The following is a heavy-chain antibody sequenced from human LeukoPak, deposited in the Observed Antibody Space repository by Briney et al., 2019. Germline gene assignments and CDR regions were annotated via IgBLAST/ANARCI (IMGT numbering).Heavy chain of an antibody. CDR1: GYIFSDYG. J-gene: IGHJ5*02. D-gene: IGHD2-2*01. V-gene: IGHV1-18*01. CDR3: AREEYHLVSLDP. Sequence: ASVKVSCKASGYIFSDYGVSWVRQAPGRGLEWMGWISAYNGNTDYAQNFQGRVTMTTDKSTRTAFLELRSLRPDDTAVYYCAREEYHLVSLDPWGQGTLVTVSS. CDR2: ISAYNGNT.